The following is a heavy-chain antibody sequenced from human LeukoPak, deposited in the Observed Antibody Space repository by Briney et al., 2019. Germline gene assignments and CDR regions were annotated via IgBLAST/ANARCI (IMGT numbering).Heavy chain of an antibody. Sequence: GGSLRLSCAASGFTFSNYAMSWVRQAPGKGLERVSGISGSGGSTSLAGSVKGRFTISRDNSKNSLYLQMNSLRAEDTAVYYCAREIVVVDYWGQGTLVTVSS. CDR2: ISGSGGST. CDR3: AREIVVVDY. D-gene: IGHD3-22*01. J-gene: IGHJ4*02. V-gene: IGHV3-23*01. CDR1: GFTFSNYA.